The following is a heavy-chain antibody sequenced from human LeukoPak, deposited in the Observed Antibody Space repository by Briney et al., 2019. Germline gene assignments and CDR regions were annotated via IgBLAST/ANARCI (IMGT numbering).Heavy chain of an antibody. CDR1: GFTFSYAW. J-gene: IGHJ4*02. CDR3: AKPRDIVATISALY. D-gene: IGHD5-12*01. V-gene: IGHV3-23*01. CDR2: ISGGTT. Sequence: GGSLRLSCAASGFTFSYAWMSWVRQAPGKGLEWVSTISGGTTYYADSVKGQFTISRDNSKNTLYLQMNSLRVEDTAVYYCAKPRDIVATISALYWGQGTLVTVSS.